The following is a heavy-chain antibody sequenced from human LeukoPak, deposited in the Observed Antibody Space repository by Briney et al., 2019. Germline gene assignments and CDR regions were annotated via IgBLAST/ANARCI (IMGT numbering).Heavy chain of an antibody. J-gene: IGHJ5*02. CDR3: ARGLYGGNEALENWFDP. CDR1: GGSISSYY. D-gene: IGHD4-17*01. Sequence: SETLSLTCTVSGGSISSYYWSWIRQPAGKGLEWFGRIYTSGSTNYNPSLKSRVTMSVDTSKNQFSLKLSSVTAADTAVYYCARGLYGGNEALENWFDPWGQGTLVTVSS. V-gene: IGHV4-4*07. CDR2: IYTSGST.